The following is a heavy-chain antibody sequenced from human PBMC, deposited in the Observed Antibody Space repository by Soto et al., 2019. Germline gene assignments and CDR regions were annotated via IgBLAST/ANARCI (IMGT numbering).Heavy chain of an antibody. V-gene: IGHV1-24*01. Sequence: ASVKVSCKVSGYTLSKLSMYWVRQAPGKGLEWMGGFDPQDGERVYAQRFQGRVTMTEDTSTETAYMELSSLRSEDTAVYYCAAGIVVTGTMASFDYWGQGTLVTVSS. CDR2: FDPQDGER. D-gene: IGHD6-19*01. CDR3: AAGIVVTGTMASFDY. CDR1: GYTLSKLS. J-gene: IGHJ4*02.